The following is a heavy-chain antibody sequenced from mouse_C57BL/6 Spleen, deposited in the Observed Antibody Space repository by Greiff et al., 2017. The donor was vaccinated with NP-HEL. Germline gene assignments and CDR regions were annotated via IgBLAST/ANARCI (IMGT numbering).Heavy chain of an antibody. D-gene: IGHD2-3*01. CDR1: GYTFTDYN. CDR3: ARGDDGYYYFDV. CDR2: INPNNGGT. J-gene: IGHJ1*03. Sequence: EVQLQQSGPELVKPGASVKMSCKASGYTFTDYNMHWVKQSHGKSLEWIGYINPNNGGTSYNQKFKGKATLTVNKSSSPAYMELRSLTSEDSAVYYWARGDDGYYYFDVWGTGTTVTVSS. V-gene: IGHV1-22*01.